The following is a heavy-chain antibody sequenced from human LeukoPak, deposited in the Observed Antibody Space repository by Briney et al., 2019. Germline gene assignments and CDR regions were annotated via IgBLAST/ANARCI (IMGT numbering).Heavy chain of an antibody. CDR1: GGSISSGDYY. CDR2: IYYSGST. Sequence: SETLSLTCTVSGGSISSGDYYWSWIRQPPGKGLEWIGYIYYSGSTYYNPSLKSRVTISVDTSKNQFPLKLSSVTAADTAVYYCARAPWGDYVDYWGQGTLVTVSS. V-gene: IGHV4-30-4*01. J-gene: IGHJ4*02. CDR3: ARAPWGDYVDY. D-gene: IGHD3-16*01.